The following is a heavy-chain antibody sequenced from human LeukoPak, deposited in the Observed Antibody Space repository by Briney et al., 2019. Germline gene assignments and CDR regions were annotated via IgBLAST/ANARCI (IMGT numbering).Heavy chain of an antibody. D-gene: IGHD1-1*01. Sequence: PGGSLRLSCAASGFTFSSYSMNWVRQAPGKGREWVAFVTGSSSTIHYADSVEGRFTISRDNAASSLYLQMNSLRDEDTAVYYCGRVRAGYYFDYWGQGTLVPVSS. CDR1: GFTFSSYS. J-gene: IGHJ4*02. V-gene: IGHV3-48*02. CDR2: VTGSSSTI. CDR3: GRVRAGYYFDY.